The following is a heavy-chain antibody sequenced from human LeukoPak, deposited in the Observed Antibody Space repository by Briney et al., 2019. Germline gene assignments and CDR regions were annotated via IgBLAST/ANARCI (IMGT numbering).Heavy chain of an antibody. J-gene: IGHJ4*02. CDR2: VSGSGSGT. CDR1: GFTFNNYA. V-gene: IGHV3-23*01. Sequence: GGSLRLSCVASGFTFNNYAMNWVRQAPGKGLEWVSTVSGSGSGTYYADSVTGRLTISRDNSKNTVYLQINSLRAEDTAVYYCAKVLHPYSSQPIFDYWGQGTLVTVSS. D-gene: IGHD2-15*01. CDR3: AKVLHPYSSQPIFDY.